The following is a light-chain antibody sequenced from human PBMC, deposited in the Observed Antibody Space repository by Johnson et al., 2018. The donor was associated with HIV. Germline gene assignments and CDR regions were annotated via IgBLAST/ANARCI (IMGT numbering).Light chain of an antibody. CDR3: GTWDTSMGAQYV. V-gene: IGLV1-51*01. CDR1: SSNIGNNF. CDR2: DNN. J-gene: IGLJ1*01. Sequence: QPVLTQPPSVSAAPGQRVTRSYSGSSSNIGNNFVSWFRQLPLRAPKVLIYDNNKRPSGIPDRFSDSQSGTSATLAITGLQPGDEADHYCGTWDTSMGAQYVFGSGTKVTVL.